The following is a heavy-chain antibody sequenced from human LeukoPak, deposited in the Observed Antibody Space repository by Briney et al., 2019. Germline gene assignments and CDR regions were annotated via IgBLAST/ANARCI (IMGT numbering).Heavy chain of an antibody. V-gene: IGHV3-43D*03. CDR2: ISGDGGST. J-gene: IGHJ3*01. D-gene: IGHD6-13*01. Sequence: GGSLRLSCAASGFAFHDYAMHWVRQAPGKSLEWVSLISGDGGSTYYADSVEGRFTISRDNSRNSLYLQMNRLRTEDTALYYCAKEVLAGTRGGADAFDLWGQGTMVTVSS. CDR1: GFAFHDYA. CDR3: AKEVLAGTRGGADAFDL.